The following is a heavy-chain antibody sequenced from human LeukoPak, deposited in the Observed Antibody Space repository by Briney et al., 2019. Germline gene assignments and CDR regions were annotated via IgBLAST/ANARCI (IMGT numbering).Heavy chain of an antibody. D-gene: IGHD1-1*01. CDR3: ARDLELERNRWNYFES. J-gene: IGHJ4*02. CDR2: IDYSGST. Sequence: SETLSLTFIVSGGPISSFFWSWIRQPPGKGLEWLGCIDYSGSTQYNPSLKSRVTISVDTSKQQFSLKLSSVTAADTAVYYCARDLELERNRWNYFESWGQGTLVTVSS. V-gene: IGHV4-59*01. CDR1: GGPISSFF.